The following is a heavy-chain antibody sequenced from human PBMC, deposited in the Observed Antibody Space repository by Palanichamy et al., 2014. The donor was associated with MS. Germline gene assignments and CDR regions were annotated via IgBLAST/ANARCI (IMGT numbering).Heavy chain of an antibody. J-gene: IGHJ6*02. D-gene: IGHD5-18*01. CDR3: ARSQLLTLSPVAYYYYGMDV. CDR2: ISSSGSTI. V-gene: IGHV3-48*03. CDR1: GFTFSSYE. Sequence: EVQLVESGGGLVQPGGSLRLSCAASGFTFSSYEMNWVRQAPGKGLEWVSYISSSGSTIYYADSVKGRFTISRDNAKNSLYLQMNSLRAEDTAVYYCARSQLLTLSPVAYYYYGMDVWGQGTTVTVSS.